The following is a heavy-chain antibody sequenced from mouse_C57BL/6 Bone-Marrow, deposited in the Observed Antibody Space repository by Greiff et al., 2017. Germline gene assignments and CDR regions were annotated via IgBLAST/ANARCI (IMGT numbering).Heavy chain of an antibody. Sequence: EVKLMESGGDLVQPGGSLKLSCAASGFTFSSYGMSWVRQTPDKRLEWVATISSGGSSTYYPDSVKGRFTISRDNAKNTLYLQMSSLKSEDTARYYCAREDYYGSMFAYWGQGTLVTVSA. CDR1: GFTFSSYG. CDR2: ISSGGSST. V-gene: IGHV5-6*01. J-gene: IGHJ3*01. CDR3: AREDYYGSMFAY. D-gene: IGHD1-1*01.